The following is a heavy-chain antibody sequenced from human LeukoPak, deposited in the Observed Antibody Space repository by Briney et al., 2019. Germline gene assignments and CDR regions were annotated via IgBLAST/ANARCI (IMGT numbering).Heavy chain of an antibody. CDR3: ARSGQIDSSAYYFFDF. J-gene: IGHJ4*02. CDR1: GFTSSSSW. CDR2: IKEDGSEK. Sequence: GGSLRLSCAASGFTSSSSWMSWVRQGPGKGLEWVANIKEDGSEKYYVDSVKGRFTVSRDSAKNSLYLQMNSLRAEDTAVYYCARSGQIDSSAYYFFDFWGQGTLVTVSS. V-gene: IGHV3-7*01. D-gene: IGHD3-22*01.